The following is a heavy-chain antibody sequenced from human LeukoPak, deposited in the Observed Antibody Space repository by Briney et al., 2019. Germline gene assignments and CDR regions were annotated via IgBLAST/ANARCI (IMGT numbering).Heavy chain of an antibody. CDR2: ITFTSSTI. Sequence: GGSLRLSCSASGFTFSSYSMTWVRQAPGKGLEWVSYITFTSSTIHYADSVKGRFTISRDNAKSSLYLQMNSLRADDTAVYYCARDRLHYGEYEKTLDYWGQGTLVTVSS. CDR1: GFTFSSYS. CDR3: ARDRLHYGEYEKTLDY. D-gene: IGHD4-17*01. J-gene: IGHJ4*02. V-gene: IGHV3-48*01.